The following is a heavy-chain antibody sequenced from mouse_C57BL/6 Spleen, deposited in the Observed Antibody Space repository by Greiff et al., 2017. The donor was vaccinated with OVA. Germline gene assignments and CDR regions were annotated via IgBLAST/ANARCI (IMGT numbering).Heavy chain of an antibody. D-gene: IGHD1-1*01. CDR1: GYSFTGYY. V-gene: IGHV1-43*01. J-gene: IGHJ2*01. CDR2: INPSTGGT. CDR3: ARLESSFFDY. Sequence: VQLQQSGPELVKPGASVKISCKASGYSFTGYYMHWVKQSSEKSLEWIGEINPSTGGTSYNQKFKGKATLTVDKSSSTAYMQLKSLTSEDSAVYYCARLESSFFDYWGQGTTLTVSS.